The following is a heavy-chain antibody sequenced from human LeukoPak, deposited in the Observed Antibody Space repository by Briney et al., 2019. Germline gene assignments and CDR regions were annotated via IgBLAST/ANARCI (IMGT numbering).Heavy chain of an antibody. Sequence: GGSLRLSCAVSGITLSHYGMSWVRQAPGKGLEWVAGISDSGGNTKYADSVKGRFTISRDNPKNTLYLQMNSLKTEDTAVYYCTTDEGVADYFDYWGQGTLVTVSS. J-gene: IGHJ4*02. CDR2: ISDSGGNT. CDR3: TTDEGVADYFDY. CDR1: GITLSHYG. V-gene: IGHV3-23*01. D-gene: IGHD3-10*01.